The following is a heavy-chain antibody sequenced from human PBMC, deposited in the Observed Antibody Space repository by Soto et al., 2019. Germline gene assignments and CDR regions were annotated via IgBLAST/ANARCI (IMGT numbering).Heavy chain of an antibody. CDR1: GYTFTSYA. CDR3: ARGTLYYYDSSGYTLFDY. Sequence: ASVKVSCKASGYTFTSYAMHWVRQAPGQRLEWMGWINAGNGNTKYSQKFQGRVTITRDTSASTAYMELSSLRSEDTAVYYCARGTLYYYDSSGYTLFDYWGQGTLVTV. J-gene: IGHJ4*02. D-gene: IGHD3-22*01. CDR2: INAGNGNT. V-gene: IGHV1-3*01.